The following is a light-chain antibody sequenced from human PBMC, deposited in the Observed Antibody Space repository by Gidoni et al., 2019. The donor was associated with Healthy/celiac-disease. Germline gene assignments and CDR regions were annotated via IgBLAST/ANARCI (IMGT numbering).Light chain of an antibody. V-gene: IGLV2-14*04. CDR1: SSDVGGYNY. J-gene: IGLJ2*01. Sequence: GSPGQSITISCTGTSSDVGGYNYVSWYQQHPGKAPKLMIHDVSNRPSGVSHRFSGSKSGNTASLTISGLQAEDEADYYCSSYTSSSLVFGGGTKLTVL. CDR2: DVS. CDR3: SSYTSSSLV.